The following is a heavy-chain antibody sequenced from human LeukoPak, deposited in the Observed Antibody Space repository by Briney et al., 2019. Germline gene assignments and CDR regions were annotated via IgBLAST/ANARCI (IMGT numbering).Heavy chain of an antibody. CDR2: IKQDGSEK. V-gene: IGHV3-7*01. CDR1: GYTFSNYC. Sequence: PGGSLRLSFAASGYTFSNYCMTWVRQAPGKGLEWVANIKQDGSEKYYVDSVKGRFTISRDNAKNSLYLQMNSLRAEDTAVYYCARDYRSSSGGEFDYWGPGTLFTVSS. D-gene: IGHD2-21*01. J-gene: IGHJ4*03. CDR3: ARDYRSSSGGEFDY.